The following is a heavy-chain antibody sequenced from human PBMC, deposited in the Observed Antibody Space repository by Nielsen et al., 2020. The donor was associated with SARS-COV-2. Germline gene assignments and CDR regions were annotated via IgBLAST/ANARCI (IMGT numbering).Heavy chain of an antibody. CDR1: GFTFDDYA. D-gene: IGHD5-24*01. V-gene: IGHV3-9*01. CDR2: ISWNSGSI. J-gene: IGHJ4*02. Sequence: SLKISCAASGFTFDDYAMHWVRQAPGKGLEWVSGISWNSGSIGYADSVKGRFTISRDNAKNSLYLQMNSLRAEDTALYYCAKLAVRDGPFDYWGQGTLVTVSS. CDR3: AKLAVRDGPFDY.